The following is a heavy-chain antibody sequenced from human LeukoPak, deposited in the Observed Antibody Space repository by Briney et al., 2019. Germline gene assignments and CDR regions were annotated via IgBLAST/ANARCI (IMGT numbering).Heavy chain of an antibody. D-gene: IGHD1-7*01. J-gene: IGHJ4*02. CDR3: ARGTTGKRYYFDY. Sequence: VGSPRLSCAASGFTFSSYWMHWVRQAPGKGLVWVSRINSDVSSTSYADSVKGRFTISRDNAKNTLYLQMNSLRAEDTAVYYCARGTTGKRYYFDYWGQGTLVTVSS. CDR2: INSDVSST. V-gene: IGHV3-74*01. CDR1: GFTFSSYW.